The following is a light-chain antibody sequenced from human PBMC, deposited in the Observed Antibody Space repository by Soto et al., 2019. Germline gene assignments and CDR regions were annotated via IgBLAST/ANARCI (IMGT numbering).Light chain of an antibody. V-gene: IGKV1-5*03. Sequence: DIQMTQSPSTLSASVGDRVTITCRASQSISSWLAWYQQKPGKAPKLLIYKASSLESGVPSRFSGSGSGTEFPLNISRPPPDEFATYYCQHYNSYSITFGQGTRLEIK. CDR2: KAS. J-gene: IGKJ5*01. CDR1: QSISSW. CDR3: QHYNSYSIT.